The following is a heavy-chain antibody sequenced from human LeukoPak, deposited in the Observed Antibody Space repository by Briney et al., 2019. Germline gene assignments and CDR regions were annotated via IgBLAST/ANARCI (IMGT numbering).Heavy chain of an antibody. J-gene: IGHJ4*02. CDR3: ARDWERPDY. CDR2: INTNSGGT. D-gene: IGHD1-26*01. V-gene: IGHV1-2*06. CDR1: VYTLTGYY. Sequence: ASVKDSRKASVYTLTGYYMHAVRPARGQRREWMGRINTNSGGTNYAQKFQGRVTMTSDKYISTAYMELSRLRSDDTAVYYCARDWERPDYWGQGTLVTVSS.